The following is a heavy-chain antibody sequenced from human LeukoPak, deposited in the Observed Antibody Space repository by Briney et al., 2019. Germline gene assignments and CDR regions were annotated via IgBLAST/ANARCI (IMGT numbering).Heavy chain of an antibody. Sequence: GGSLRLSCAASGFTFSSYSMNWVRQAPGKGLEWVSSISTGSSYIYYADSVKGRFTISRDNAKNSLHLQMNSLRVEDTAVYYCARDSRAVGDAFDIWGQGTMVTVSS. CDR1: GFTFSSYS. D-gene: IGHD3-16*01. CDR2: ISTGSSYI. CDR3: ARDSRAVGDAFDI. J-gene: IGHJ3*02. V-gene: IGHV3-21*01.